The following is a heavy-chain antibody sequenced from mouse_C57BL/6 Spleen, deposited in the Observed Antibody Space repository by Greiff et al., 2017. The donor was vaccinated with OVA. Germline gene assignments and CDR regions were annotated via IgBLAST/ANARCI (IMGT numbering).Heavy chain of an antibody. Sequence: QVQLQQPGAELVMPGASVKLSCKASGYTFTSYWMHWVKQRPGQGLEWIGEIDPSDSYTNYNQKFKGKSTLTVDKSSSTAYMQLSSLTSEDSAVYYCARGGNYVWYFDVWGTGTTVTVSS. CDR2: IDPSDSYT. D-gene: IGHD2-1*01. J-gene: IGHJ1*03. CDR3: ARGGNYVWYFDV. CDR1: GYTFTSYW. V-gene: IGHV1-69*01.